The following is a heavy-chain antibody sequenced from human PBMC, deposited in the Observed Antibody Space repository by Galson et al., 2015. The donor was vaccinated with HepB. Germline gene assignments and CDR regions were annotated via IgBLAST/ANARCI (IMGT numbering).Heavy chain of an antibody. J-gene: IGHJ4*02. V-gene: IGHV1-69*13. CDR2: ITPIFGTA. Sequence: SVKVSCKASGGTFSRYAINWVRQAPGQGLEWMGGITPIFGTANYAQKFQGRVMITADAYASTAYMELSNLRSEDTAVYYCAREGNAAGTNPIDYWGQGTLVTVSS. CDR1: GGTFSRYA. D-gene: IGHD6-13*01. CDR3: AREGNAAGTNPIDY.